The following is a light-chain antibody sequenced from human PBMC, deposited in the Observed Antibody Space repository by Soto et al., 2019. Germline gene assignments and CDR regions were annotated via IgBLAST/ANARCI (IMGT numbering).Light chain of an antibody. CDR1: TGALASGHW. Sequence: QAVVTQESSLTVSPGGTVTVTCGSSTGALASGHWPYWFQQRPGQAPRTLIYDTNIKHSWTPARFSGSLLGGKAALTLSGAQPGEEADYYSCLSHGGVVVLGAGAERTVL. J-gene: IGLJ2*01. CDR3: CLSHGGVVV. V-gene: IGLV7-46*01. CDR2: DTN.